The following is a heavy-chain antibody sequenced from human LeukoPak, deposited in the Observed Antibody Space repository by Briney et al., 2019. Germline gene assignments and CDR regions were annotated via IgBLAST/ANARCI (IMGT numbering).Heavy chain of an antibody. D-gene: IGHD3-22*01. CDR3: ARQMAYYYDTPPTFSLDS. CDR1: GGSISSYY. V-gene: IGHV4-59*01. CDR2: IYYDGST. J-gene: IGHJ4*02. Sequence: PSETLSLTCTVSGGSISSYYWSWIRQPPGKGLEWIGYIYYDGSTNYNPSLKSRVTISVDTSKNQFSLKLTSVTAADTAVYYCARQMAYYYDTPPTFSLDSWGQGTLVTVSS.